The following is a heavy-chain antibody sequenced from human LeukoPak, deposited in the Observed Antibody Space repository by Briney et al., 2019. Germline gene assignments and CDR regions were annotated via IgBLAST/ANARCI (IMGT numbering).Heavy chain of an antibody. D-gene: IGHD3-10*01. Sequence: ASVKVSCKASRYTFTSYDINWVRQATGQGLEWMGWMNPNSGNTGYAQKFQGRVTMTRNTSISTAYMELSSLRSEDTAVYYCARGGADLLWFGNDYWGQGTLVTVSS. CDR3: ARGGADLLWFGNDY. J-gene: IGHJ4*02. CDR1: RYTFTSYD. CDR2: MNPNSGNT. V-gene: IGHV1-8*01.